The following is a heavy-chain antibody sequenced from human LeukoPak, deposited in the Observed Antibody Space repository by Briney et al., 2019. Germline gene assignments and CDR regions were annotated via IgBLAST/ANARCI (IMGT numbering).Heavy chain of an antibody. CDR2: IYYSGST. Sequence: SETLSLTCTVSGGSISSSSYYWGWIRQPPGKGLEWIGSIYYSGSTYYNPSLKSRVTISVDTSKNQFSLKLSSVTAADTAVYYCARGLPPEGYYDSSGYYYVYWGQGTLVTVSS. J-gene: IGHJ4*02. V-gene: IGHV4-39*07. CDR1: GGSISSSSYY. CDR3: ARGLPPEGYYDSSGYYYVY. D-gene: IGHD3-22*01.